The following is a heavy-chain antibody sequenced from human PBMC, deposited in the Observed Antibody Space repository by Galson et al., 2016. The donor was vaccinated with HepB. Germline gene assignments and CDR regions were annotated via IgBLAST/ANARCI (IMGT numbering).Heavy chain of an antibody. J-gene: IGHJ2*01. CDR3: ARANTRVVIDWYFNL. V-gene: IGHV3-11*06. D-gene: IGHD5-18*01. CDR2: LSPSSAYS. Sequence: SLRLSCAASGFTFSDYYMAWIRQAPGKGLEWLSHLSPSSAYSRYADSVKGRFSISRDNANNSLFLQLSSLRAEDTAVYFCARANTRVVIDWYFNLWGRGTLFAVSS. CDR1: GFTFSDYY.